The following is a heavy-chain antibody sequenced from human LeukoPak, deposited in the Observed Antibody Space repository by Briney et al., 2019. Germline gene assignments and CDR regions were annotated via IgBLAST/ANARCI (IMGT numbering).Heavy chain of an antibody. D-gene: IGHD3-16*01. J-gene: IGHJ4*02. CDR1: GFTLRSYG. Sequence: PGGSLRLSCAASGFTLRSYGMHWVRQAPGKGLEWVTFIRYDGSNKYYADSVKGRFTTSRDNSKNTMYLQMNSLRAEDTAVYYCAKDLEGGGNADPHYFDYWGQGTLVTVSS. CDR2: IRYDGSNK. CDR3: AKDLEGGGNADPHYFDY. V-gene: IGHV3-30*02.